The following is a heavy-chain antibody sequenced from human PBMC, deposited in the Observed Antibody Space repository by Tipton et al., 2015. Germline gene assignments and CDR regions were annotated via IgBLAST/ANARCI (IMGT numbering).Heavy chain of an antibody. CDR2: IGGTSGST. Sequence: LSLTCAVSGFPFSTYVINWVRLAPGKGLEWVSAIGGTSGSTYYADSVRGRFIISGDKSSNTVYLHISSLRAEDSAVYYCAKDMGSSWGFDYWGQGTLVTVSS. V-gene: IGHV3-23*01. CDR1: GFPFSTYV. J-gene: IGHJ4*02. D-gene: IGHD2-2*01. CDR3: AKDMGSSWGFDY.